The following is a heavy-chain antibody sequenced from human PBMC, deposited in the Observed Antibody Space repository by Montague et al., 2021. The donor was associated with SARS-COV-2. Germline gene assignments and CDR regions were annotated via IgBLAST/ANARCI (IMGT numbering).Heavy chain of an antibody. CDR2: IYSSGNT. CDR1: GGSINYYY. CDR3: ARGDHPTTASWYFFDS. V-gene: IGHV4-4*07. D-gene: IGHD6-13*01. J-gene: IGHJ4*02. Sequence: SETLSLTCTASGGSINYYYWHWLRQSAGKGLEWIGRIYSSGNTNSNPSLESRVIMSVDSSQNQFSLKLNSVTAADTAVYYRARGDHPTTASWYFFDSWGQGALVTVSS.